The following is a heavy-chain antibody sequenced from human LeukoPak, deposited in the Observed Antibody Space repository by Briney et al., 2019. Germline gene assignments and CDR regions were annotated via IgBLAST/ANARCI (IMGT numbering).Heavy chain of an antibody. CDR2: IYYSGST. CDR3: ARVGGGYDFFAYNWFDP. CDR1: GGSISSSSYY. Sequence: SETLSLTCTVSGGSISSSSYYWGWIRQPPGKGLEWIGSIYYSGSTYYNPSLKSRVTISVDTSKNQFSLKLSSVTAADTAVYYCARVGGGYDFFAYNWFDPWGQGTLVTVSS. D-gene: IGHD3-3*01. V-gene: IGHV4-39*07. J-gene: IGHJ5*02.